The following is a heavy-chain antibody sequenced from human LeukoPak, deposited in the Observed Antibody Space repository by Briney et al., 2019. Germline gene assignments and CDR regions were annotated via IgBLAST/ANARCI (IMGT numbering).Heavy chain of an antibody. V-gene: IGHV1-69*04. Sequence: SVTVSCKASGGTFNNYAISWVRQAPGQGLEWMGRIVPILGIAYYAQEFQGRLIITADKATSSAYMELSSLRSEDTAVYYCARDQGDNSYGYYAIWYAFDVWGQGTMVTVSS. CDR2: IVPILGIA. D-gene: IGHD5-18*01. CDR1: GGTFNNYA. CDR3: ARDQGDNSYGYYAIWYAFDV. J-gene: IGHJ3*01.